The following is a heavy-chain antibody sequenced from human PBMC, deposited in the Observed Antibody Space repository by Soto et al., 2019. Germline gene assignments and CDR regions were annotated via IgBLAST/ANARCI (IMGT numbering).Heavy chain of an antibody. V-gene: IGHV3-21*04. D-gene: IGHD5-12*01. CDR3: AILWPPYCGYSRLKFDY. J-gene: IGHJ4*02. CDR2: ISSSSSYI. Sequence: GSLRLSCAASGFTFSSYSMNWVRQAPGKGLEWVSSISSSSSYIYYADSVKGRFTISRDNSKNTLYLQMNSLRAEDTAVYYSAILWPPYCGYSRLKFDYWGQGTLVTVSS. CDR1: GFTFSSYS.